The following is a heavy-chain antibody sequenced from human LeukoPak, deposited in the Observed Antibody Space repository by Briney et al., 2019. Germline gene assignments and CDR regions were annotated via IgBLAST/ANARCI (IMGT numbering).Heavy chain of an antibody. CDR2: ISSSSSYI. D-gene: IGHD3-10*02. Sequence: GGSLRLSCAASGFTFTSYGMTWVRQAPGKGLEWVSSISSSSSYIYYSDSVKGRFTISRDNAKNSLYLQMNSLRAEDTAVYYCAELGITMIGGVWGKGTTVTISS. CDR1: GFTFTSYG. CDR3: AELGITMIGGV. J-gene: IGHJ6*04. V-gene: IGHV3-21*01.